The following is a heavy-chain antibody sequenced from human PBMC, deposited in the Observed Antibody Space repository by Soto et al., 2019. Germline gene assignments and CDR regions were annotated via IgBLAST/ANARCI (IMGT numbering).Heavy chain of an antibody. CDR1: GFTFSSYG. CDR3: ARALGGCSDGGCYSFAY. Sequence: VRLVESGGGVVQPENSLRLSCAASGFTFSSYGMHWVRQAPGKGLEWVAIVWFNGRNEFYADSVEGRFTISRDNSKNTLYLQMNSLRAEDTAMYYCARALGGCSDGGCYSFAYWGQGALVTVSS. V-gene: IGHV3-33*01. D-gene: IGHD2-15*01. J-gene: IGHJ4*02. CDR2: VWFNGRNE.